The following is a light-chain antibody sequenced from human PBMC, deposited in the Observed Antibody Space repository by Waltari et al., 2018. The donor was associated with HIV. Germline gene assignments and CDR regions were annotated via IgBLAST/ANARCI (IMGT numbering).Light chain of an antibody. CDR1: SSDIGYFNY. CDR3: AAYAGNNIVI. CDR2: DGN. J-gene: IGLJ2*01. Sequence: QSAMTQPPSASGSPGQSVTVSCTGTSSDIGYFNYVSWYQQHPDKAPRLLIYDGNKRPTGVPDRFSASKSRATASLTVSGLLAEDEADYYCAAYAGNNIVIFGVGTKVTV. V-gene: IGLV2-8*01.